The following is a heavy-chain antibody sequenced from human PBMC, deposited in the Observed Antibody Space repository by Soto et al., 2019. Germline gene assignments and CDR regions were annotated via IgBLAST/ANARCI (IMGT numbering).Heavy chain of an antibody. D-gene: IGHD3-10*01. CDR2: FYDGNT. CDR1: GGSITRRSSY. Sequence: SETLSLTCIVSGGSITRRSSYWAWIRQPPGKGLEWVGTFYDGNTYHNPSLRSRITIAVDTSKNQFSLKLNSVAAADTAFYYCATTRGLAVGGSFDYWGQGMLVTV. V-gene: IGHV4-39*01. J-gene: IGHJ4*02. CDR3: ATTRGLAVGGSFDY.